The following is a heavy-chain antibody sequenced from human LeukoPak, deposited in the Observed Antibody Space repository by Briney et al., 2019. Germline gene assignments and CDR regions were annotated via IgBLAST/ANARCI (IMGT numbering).Heavy chain of an antibody. CDR3: ARERGIMVRGVIRRYYYYYGMDV. CDR1: GYTFTSYG. Sequence: ASVKVSCKASGYTFTSYGISWVRQAPGQGLEWMGWISAYNGNTNYAQKLQGRVTMTTDTSTSTAYMELRSLRSDDTAVYYCARERGIMVRGVIRRYYYYYGMDVWGQGTTVTVSS. V-gene: IGHV1-18*01. CDR2: ISAYNGNT. J-gene: IGHJ6*02. D-gene: IGHD3-10*01.